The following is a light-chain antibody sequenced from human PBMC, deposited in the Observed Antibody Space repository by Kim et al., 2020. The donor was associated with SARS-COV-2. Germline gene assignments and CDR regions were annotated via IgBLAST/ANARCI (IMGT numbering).Light chain of an antibody. CDR3: QSYDSSLSGSVV. J-gene: IGLJ2*01. CDR2: GNS. Sequence: VTISCTGSISNIGAGYDVHWYQQLPGTAPKLLIYGNSNRPSGVPDRFSGSKSGTSASLAITGLQAEDEADYYCQSYDSSLSGSVVFGGGTQLTVL. V-gene: IGLV1-40*01. CDR1: ISNIGAGYD.